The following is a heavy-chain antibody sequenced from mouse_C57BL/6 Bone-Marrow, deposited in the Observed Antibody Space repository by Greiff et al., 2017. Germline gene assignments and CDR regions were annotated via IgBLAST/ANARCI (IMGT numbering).Heavy chain of an antibody. J-gene: IGHJ3*01. D-gene: IGHD1-1*01. CDR2: IYPGDGDT. CDR1: GYAFSSSW. Sequence: VQGVESGPELVKPGASVKISCKASGYAFSSSWMNWVKQRPGKGLEWIGRIYPGDGDTNYNGKFKGKATLTADKSSSTAYMQLSSLTSEDSAVYFCARPIYYYGSTWFAYWGQGTLVTVSA. CDR3: ARPIYYYGSTWFAY. V-gene: IGHV1-82*01.